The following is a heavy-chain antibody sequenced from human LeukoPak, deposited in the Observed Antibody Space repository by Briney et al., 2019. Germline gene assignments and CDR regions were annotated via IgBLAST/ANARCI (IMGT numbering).Heavy chain of an antibody. V-gene: IGHV1-8*01. CDR3: ARGRKHGYYDILTGYRKVYYFDY. CDR1: GYTFTSYD. J-gene: IGHJ4*02. CDR2: MNPNSGNT. D-gene: IGHD3-9*01. Sequence: ASVKVSCKASGYTFTSYDINWVRQATGQGLEWMGWMNPNSGNTGYAQKFQGRVTMTRNTSISTAYMELSSLRFEDTAVYYCARGRKHGYYDILTGYRKVYYFDYWGQGTLVTVSS.